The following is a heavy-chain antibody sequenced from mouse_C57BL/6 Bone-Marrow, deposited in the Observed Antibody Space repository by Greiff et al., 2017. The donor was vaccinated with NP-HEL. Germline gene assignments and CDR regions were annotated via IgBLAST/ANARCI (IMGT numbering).Heavy chain of an antibody. CDR1: GYTFTSYG. V-gene: IGHV1-81*01. D-gene: IGHD1-1*01. Sequence: QVQLQQSGAELARPAASVKLSCKASGYTFTSYGISWVKQRTGQGLEWIGEIYPRSGNTYYNEKFKGKATLTEDKSYSTEYMELRSLTSEDSAVYFCARRDYGSYAWFAYWGQGTLVTVSA. CDR2: IYPRSGNT. J-gene: IGHJ3*01. CDR3: ARRDYGSYAWFAY.